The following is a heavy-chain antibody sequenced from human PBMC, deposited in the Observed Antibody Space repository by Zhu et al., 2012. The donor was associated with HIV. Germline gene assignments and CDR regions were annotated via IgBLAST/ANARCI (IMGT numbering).Heavy chain of an antibody. J-gene: IGHJ4*02. CDR3: ALDPYCGGDCYSFDY. D-gene: IGHD2-21*02. V-gene: IGHV4-39*01. Sequence: QVQLQESGPGLVKPSETLSLTCTVSGGSISSSSYYWGWIRQPPGKGLEWIGSIYYSGSTHYNPSLKSRVTISVDTSKNQFSLKLSSVTAADTAVYYCALDPYCGGDCYSFDYWGQGTLVTVSS. CDR1: GGSISSSSYY. CDR2: IYYSGST.